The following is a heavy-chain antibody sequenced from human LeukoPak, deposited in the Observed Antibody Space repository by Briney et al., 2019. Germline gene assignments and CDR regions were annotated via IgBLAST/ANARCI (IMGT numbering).Heavy chain of an antibody. CDR2: ISGGGGST. CDR3: AKDRSGSYYADLDY. J-gene: IGHJ4*02. D-gene: IGHD1-26*01. Sequence: GGSLRLSCAASGFTFSSNAMSWVRQAPGKGLEWVSAISGGGGSTYDADSVKGRFTISRDNSKNTLYLQMNSLRAEDTAVYYCAKDRSGSYYADLDYWGQGTLVTVSS. V-gene: IGHV3-23*01. CDR1: GFTFSSNA.